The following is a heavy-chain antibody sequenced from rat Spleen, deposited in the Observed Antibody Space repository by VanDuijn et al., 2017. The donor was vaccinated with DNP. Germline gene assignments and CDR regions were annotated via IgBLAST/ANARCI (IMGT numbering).Heavy chain of an antibody. V-gene: IGHV2-30*01. J-gene: IGHJ2*01. CDR3: AREGQWDELDY. Sequence: QVQLKESGPGLVQPSQTLSLTCTVSGFSLTSYTVSWVRQPSGKGLEWMGVFWIGGTTHISSIFKSRVSIKRDTSKNQVFLEGNSLKEEDSATIDCAREGQWDELDYGGQGGRGTVTA. D-gene: IGHD1-1*01. CDR2: FWIGGTT. CDR1: GFSLTSYT.